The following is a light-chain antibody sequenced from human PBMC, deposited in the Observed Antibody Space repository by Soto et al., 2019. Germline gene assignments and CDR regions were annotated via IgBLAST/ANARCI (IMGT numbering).Light chain of an antibody. CDR3: SSYTSSSTPYV. J-gene: IGLJ1*01. CDR1: SSDVGGYNY. CDR2: DVS. V-gene: IGLV2-14*01. Sequence: QSALTQPASVSVSPVQSITISCTGTSSDVGGYNYVSWYQQHPGKAPKLMIYDVSNRPSGVSNRFSGSKSGNTASLTISGLQAEDEADYYCSSYTSSSTPYVFGTGTTLTVL.